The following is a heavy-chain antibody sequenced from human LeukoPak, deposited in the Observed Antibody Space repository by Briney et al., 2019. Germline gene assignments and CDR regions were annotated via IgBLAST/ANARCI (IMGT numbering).Heavy chain of an antibody. J-gene: IGHJ3*02. Sequence: SETLSLTCTVSGGSISSYYWSWIRQPPGKGLEWIGRIYTSGSTNYNPSLKSRVTMSVDTSKNQFSLKLSSVTAADTAVYYCARGESYGDYFGAFDIWGQGTMVTVSS. D-gene: IGHD4-17*01. V-gene: IGHV4-4*07. CDR1: GGSISSYY. CDR2: IYTSGST. CDR3: ARGESYGDYFGAFDI.